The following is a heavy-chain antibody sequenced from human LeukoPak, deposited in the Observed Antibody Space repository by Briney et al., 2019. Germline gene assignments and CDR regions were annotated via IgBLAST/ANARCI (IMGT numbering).Heavy chain of an antibody. CDR2: INPSGGTT. CDR3: ARGRDNPDTD. Sequence: EASVKVSCKASGYTFTSFHMHWVRQAPGQGLEWMGIINPSGGTTSYAQNFQGRVTMTRDTSTSTVYMELSSLRSEDTAVYYCARGRDNPDTDWGQGTLVTVSS. V-gene: IGHV1-46*01. D-gene: IGHD1-14*01. CDR1: GYTFTSFH. J-gene: IGHJ4*02.